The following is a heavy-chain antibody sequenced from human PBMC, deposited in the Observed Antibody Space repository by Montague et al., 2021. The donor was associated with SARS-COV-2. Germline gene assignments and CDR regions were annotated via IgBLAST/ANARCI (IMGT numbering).Heavy chain of an antibody. CDR3: AKEGGCGSGGYRIRVYGMDV. CDR1: GFTFDDYA. CDR2: ISWSSANI. J-gene: IGHJ6*02. Sequence: SLRLSCAASGFTFDDYAVHWVRQAPGKGLEWVSSISWSSANIGYADSVKGRFTISRDNAKNSLYLQMNNLRAEDTALYYCAKEGGCGSGGYRIRVYGMDVWGQGTTVTVSS. D-gene: IGHD3-10*01. V-gene: IGHV3-9*01.